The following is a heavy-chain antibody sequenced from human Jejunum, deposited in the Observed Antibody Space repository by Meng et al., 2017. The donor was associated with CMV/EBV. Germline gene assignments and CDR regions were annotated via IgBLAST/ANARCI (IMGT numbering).Heavy chain of an antibody. CDR1: GFPLNSYG. CDR3: ARDNDGSSHYSQFDY. CDR2: LWYDGSSK. D-gene: IGHD3-22*01. J-gene: IGHJ4*02. Sequence: SGFPLNSYGIHWVRQFPGKGLEWVAVLWYDGSSKYFADSVQGRFSISRDDSKNTVYLQMNSLRAEDTAVYYCARDNDGSSHYSQFDYWGQGTLVTVSS. V-gene: IGHV3-33*01.